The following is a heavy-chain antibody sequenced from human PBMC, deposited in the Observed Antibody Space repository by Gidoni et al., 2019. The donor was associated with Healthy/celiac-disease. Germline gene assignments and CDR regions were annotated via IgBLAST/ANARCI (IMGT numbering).Heavy chain of an antibody. J-gene: IGHJ6*02. CDR3: ARPRFAAAGTWGGMDV. CDR2: ISSRSSYI. Sequence: EMQLVESGGGLVKPGGSLRLSCAASGFTFSSYSMNWVRQAPGKGLEWVSSISSRSSYIYYTDSVKGRFTSSRDNAKNSLYLQMNSLRAEDTAVYYCARPRFAAAGTWGGMDVWGQGTTVTVSS. CDR1: GFTFSSYS. V-gene: IGHV3-21*01. D-gene: IGHD6-13*01.